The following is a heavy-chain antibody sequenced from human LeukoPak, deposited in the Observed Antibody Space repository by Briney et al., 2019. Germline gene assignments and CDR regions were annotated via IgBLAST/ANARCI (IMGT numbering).Heavy chain of an antibody. V-gene: IGHV4-30-2*01. CDR3: ARVGHDYYGSGSSAIDI. J-gene: IGHJ3*02. Sequence: PSQTLSLTCAVSGGSISSGGYSWSWIRQPPGKGLEWIGYIYHSGSTYYNPSLKSRVSLSVDTSKNQFSLKVDSVTAADMAVYSCARVGHDYYGSGSSAIDIWGQGTMVTVSS. D-gene: IGHD3-10*01. CDR1: GGSISSGGYS. CDR2: IYHSGST.